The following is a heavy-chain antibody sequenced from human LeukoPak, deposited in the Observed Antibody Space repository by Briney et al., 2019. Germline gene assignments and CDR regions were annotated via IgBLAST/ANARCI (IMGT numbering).Heavy chain of an antibody. V-gene: IGHV4-34*01. CDR1: GGSFSGYY. Sequence: PSETLSLTCAVYGGSFSGYYWSWIRQPPGKGLEWIGEINHSGSTNYNPSLKSRVTISVDTSKNQFSLKLSSATAADTAVYYCARGRAVAGLDYWGQGTLVTVSS. CDR2: INHSGST. CDR3: ARGRAVAGLDY. J-gene: IGHJ4*02. D-gene: IGHD6-19*01.